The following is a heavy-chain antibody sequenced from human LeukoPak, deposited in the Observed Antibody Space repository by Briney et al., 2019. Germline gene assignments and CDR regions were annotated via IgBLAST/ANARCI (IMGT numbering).Heavy chain of an antibody. CDR2: LHYSGST. Sequence: SETLSLTCTVWGGPLQCYYWIWIRQPPGKGLDWIGYLHYSGSTKYSPSLKSRVTMPVDASKNQFSLKLSSVTAADTAVYYCARERGYSFGYGVDSWGRGTLVTVSS. CDR1: GGPLQCYY. D-gene: IGHD5-18*01. V-gene: IGHV4-59*01. CDR3: ARERGYSFGYGVDS. J-gene: IGHJ4*02.